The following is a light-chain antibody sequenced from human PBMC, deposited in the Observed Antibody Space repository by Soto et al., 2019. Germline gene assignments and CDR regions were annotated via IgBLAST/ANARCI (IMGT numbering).Light chain of an antibody. J-gene: IGLJ1*01. CDR1: SSDVGGYNF. Sequence: QSVLAQPPSASGSPGQSVTISCTGTSSDVGGYNFVSWYQHHPGKAPKLMLYEVSKRPSGVPDRFSGSKSGNTASLTVSGLQAEDEADYYCSSYAGSTYVFGTGTKVT. CDR3: SSYAGSTYV. V-gene: IGLV2-8*01. CDR2: EVS.